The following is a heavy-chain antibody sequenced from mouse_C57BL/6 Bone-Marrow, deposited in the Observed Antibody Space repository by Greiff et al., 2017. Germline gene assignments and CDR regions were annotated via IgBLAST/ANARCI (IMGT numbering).Heavy chain of an antibody. J-gene: IGHJ1*03. CDR2: IDPSDSYT. V-gene: IGHV1-69*01. CDR1: GYTFTSYW. Sequence: QVQLQQPGAELVMPGASVKLSCKASGYTFTSYWMHWVKQRPGQGLEWIGEIDPSDSYTNYNHKFKGKSTLTVDKSSSTAYMQLSSLTSEDSAVYYCARPPSGNYGWYFDVWGTGTTVTVSS. CDR3: ARPPSGNYGWYFDV. D-gene: IGHD2-1*01.